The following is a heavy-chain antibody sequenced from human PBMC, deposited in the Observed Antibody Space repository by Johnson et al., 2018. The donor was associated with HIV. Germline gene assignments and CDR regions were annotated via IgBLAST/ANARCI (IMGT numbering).Heavy chain of an antibody. CDR2: IYSGGST. CDR3: AKERDSTSHREHDAFDI. D-gene: IGHD6-6*01. V-gene: IGHV3-53*01. J-gene: IGHJ3*02. Sequence: VQLVESGGGLIQPGGSLRLSCAASGFTVSSNYMSWVRQAPGKGLEWVSVIYSGGSTYYADSVKGSFTISRANSKNTLYVQLNRLRPEDTAGHCWAKERDSTSHREHDAFDIWGQGTMVSVSS. CDR1: GFTVSSNY.